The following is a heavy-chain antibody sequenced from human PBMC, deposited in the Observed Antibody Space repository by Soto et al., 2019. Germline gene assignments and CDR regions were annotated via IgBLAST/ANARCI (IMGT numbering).Heavy chain of an antibody. CDR3: ARHGSGLYYTSSLDT. Sequence: GESLKISCKGSGYSFTSYWISWVRQMPGKGLEWMGRIDPSDSYTNYSPSFQGHVTISADKSISTAYLQWSSLKASDTAMYYCARHGSGLYYTSSLDTWGQGTLVTVSS. D-gene: IGHD3-10*01. V-gene: IGHV5-10-1*01. J-gene: IGHJ5*02. CDR1: GYSFTSYW. CDR2: IDPSDSYT.